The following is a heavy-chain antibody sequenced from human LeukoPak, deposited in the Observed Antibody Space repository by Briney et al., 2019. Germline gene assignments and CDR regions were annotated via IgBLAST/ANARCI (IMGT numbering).Heavy chain of an antibody. D-gene: IGHD4-17*01. CDR1: GYTFTGYY. CDR2: INPNSGGT. J-gene: IGHJ5*02. Sequence: GASVKVSCKASGYTFTGYYMRWVRQAPGQGLEWMGWINPNSGGTNYAQKFQGRVTMTRDTSISTAYMELSRLRSDDTAVYYCARLIPPDGDYSFWFDPWGQGTLVTVSS. CDR3: ARLIPPDGDYSFWFDP. V-gene: IGHV1-2*02.